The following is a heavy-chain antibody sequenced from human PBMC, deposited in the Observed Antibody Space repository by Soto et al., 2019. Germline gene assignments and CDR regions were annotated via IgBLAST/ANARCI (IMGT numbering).Heavy chain of an antibody. CDR2: IFHTGTT. CDR1: GGSITNYY. V-gene: IGHV4-59*08. J-gene: IGHJ3*02. Sequence: LSLTCTVSGGSITNYYYSWIRQPPGKGLEWIGYIFHTGTTSYNPSLKSRVNLSVDTSQSQFSLKLNSVTAADTAVYYCTTEAYDNSGSLAFDIWGPGTLVTVSS. D-gene: IGHD3-22*01. CDR3: TTEAYDNSGSLAFDI.